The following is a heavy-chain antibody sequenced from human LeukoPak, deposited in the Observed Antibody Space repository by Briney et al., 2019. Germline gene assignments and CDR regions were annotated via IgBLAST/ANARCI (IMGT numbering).Heavy chain of an antibody. V-gene: IGHV3-48*01. CDR2: IDSSSSTI. J-gene: IGHJ4*02. Sequence: GGSLRLSCAASGFTFNTYSMNWVRQAPGKGLEWVSYIDSSSSTIYYADSAKGRFTISRDNAKNSLYLQMNSLRAEDTAVYYCAREGSGWYYLWYGGVFDYWGQGTLVTVSS. CDR3: AREGSGWYYLWYGGVFDY. D-gene: IGHD6-19*01. CDR1: GFTFNTYS.